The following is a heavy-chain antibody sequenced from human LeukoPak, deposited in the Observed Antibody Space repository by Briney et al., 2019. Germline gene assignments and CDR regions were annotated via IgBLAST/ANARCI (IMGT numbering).Heavy chain of an antibody. V-gene: IGHV4-39*01. D-gene: IGHD3-3*01. CDR2: IYYSGST. CDR1: DYSISSSSYY. J-gene: IGHJ5*02. Sequence: SETLSLTCTVSDYSISSSSYYWGWIRQPPGKGLEWIGSIYYSGSTYYNPSLKSRVTISVDTSKNQFSLKLSSVTAADTAVYYCARHYPGDFWSVQYNWFDPWGPGTLVTVSS. CDR3: ARHYPGDFWSVQYNWFDP.